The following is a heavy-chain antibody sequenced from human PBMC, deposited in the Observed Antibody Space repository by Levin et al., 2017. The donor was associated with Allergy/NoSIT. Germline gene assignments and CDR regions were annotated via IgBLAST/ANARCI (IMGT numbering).Heavy chain of an antibody. Sequence: ASVKVSCKGSGYSFTSYWISWVRQMPGKGLEWMGRIDPSDSYTNYSPSFQGHVTISADKSISTAYLQWSSLKASDTAMYYCARPRITIFGVVTNNDDAFDIWGQGTMVTVSS. J-gene: IGHJ3*02. CDR1: GYSFTSYW. V-gene: IGHV5-10-1*01. CDR2: IDPSDSYT. CDR3: ARPRITIFGVVTNNDDAFDI. D-gene: IGHD3-3*01.